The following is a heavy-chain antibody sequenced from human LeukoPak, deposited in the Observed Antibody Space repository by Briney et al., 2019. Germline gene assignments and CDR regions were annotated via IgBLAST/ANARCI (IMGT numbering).Heavy chain of an antibody. CDR3: SRSTGGLDS. CDR1: GVSIRSGESY. Sequence: PSETLSLTCTVSGVSIRSGESYWGWIRQPPGKGLEWIACVSSSGTTYYNPSLKSRVSISLDTSGNQLSLKLSSVTAADTAVYYCSRSTGGLDSWGQGTLASVSS. J-gene: IGHJ4*02. CDR2: VSSSGTT. V-gene: IGHV4-30-4*01. D-gene: IGHD2-8*02.